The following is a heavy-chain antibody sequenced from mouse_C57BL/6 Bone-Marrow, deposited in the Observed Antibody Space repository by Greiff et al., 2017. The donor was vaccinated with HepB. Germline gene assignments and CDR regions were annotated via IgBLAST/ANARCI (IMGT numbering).Heavy chain of an antibody. CDR2: IYPRSGNT. J-gene: IGHJ1*03. Sequence: QVQLQQSGAELARPGASVKLSCKASGYTFTSYGISWVKQRTGQGLEWIGEIYPRSGNTYYNEKFKGKATLTADKSSSTAYMELRSLTSEDSAVYFCARRGSTVVVGDWYFDVWGTGTTVTVSS. CDR1: GYTFTSYG. D-gene: IGHD1-1*01. V-gene: IGHV1-81*01. CDR3: ARRGSTVVVGDWYFDV.